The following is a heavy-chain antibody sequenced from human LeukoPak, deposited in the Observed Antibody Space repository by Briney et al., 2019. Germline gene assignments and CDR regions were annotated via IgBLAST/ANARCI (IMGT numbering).Heavy chain of an antibody. J-gene: IGHJ4*02. CDR3: ASATGYCSSTSCYDEFWQQLGTSYFDY. CDR1: GYTFTGYY. V-gene: IGHV1-2*02. D-gene: IGHD2-2*01. Sequence: ASVKVSCKASGYTFTGYYMHWVRQAPGQGPEWMGWINPNSGGTNYAQKFQGRVTMTRDTSISTAYMELSRLRSDDTAVYYCASATGYCSSTSCYDEFWQQLGTSYFDYWGQGTLVTVSS. CDR2: INPNSGGT.